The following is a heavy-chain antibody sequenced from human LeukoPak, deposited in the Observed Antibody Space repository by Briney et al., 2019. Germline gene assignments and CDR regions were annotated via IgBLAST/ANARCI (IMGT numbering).Heavy chain of an antibody. CDR3: ARIGSSWLGYYMDV. V-gene: IGHV4-59*12. J-gene: IGHJ6*03. D-gene: IGHD6-13*01. Sequence: SETLSLTCSVSGGSISSYYWSWIRQPPGKGLEWIGYIYYSGSTNYNPSLKSRVTMSVDTSKNQFSLKLSSVTAADTAVYYCARIGSSWLGYYMDVWGKGTTVTVSS. CDR2: IYYSGST. CDR1: GGSISSYY.